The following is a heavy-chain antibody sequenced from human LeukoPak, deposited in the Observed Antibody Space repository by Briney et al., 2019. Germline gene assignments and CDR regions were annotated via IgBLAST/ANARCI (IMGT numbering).Heavy chain of an antibody. V-gene: IGHV3-21*01. D-gene: IGHD3-22*01. J-gene: IGHJ3*02. Sequence: GSLRLSCAASGFAFSSYSMNWVRQAPGKGLEWVSSISSSSSYIYYADSVKGRFTISRDNAKNSLYLQMNSLRAEDTAVYYCARIRITMIVVDDAFDIWGQGTMVTVSS. CDR3: ARIRITMIVVDDAFDI. CDR2: ISSSSSYI. CDR1: GFAFSSYS.